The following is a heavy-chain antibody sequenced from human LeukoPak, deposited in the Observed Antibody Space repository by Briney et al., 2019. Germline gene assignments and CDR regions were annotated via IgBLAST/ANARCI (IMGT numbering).Heavy chain of an antibody. CDR2: INSDGSST. J-gene: IGHJ6*03. Sequence: GGPLRLSCAASGFTFSSYWMHWVRQAPGKGLVWVSRINSDGSSTSYADSVKGRFTISRDNAKNTLYLQMNSLRAEDTAVYYCARARESYDFWSGPNYYYYMDVWGKGTTVTVSS. CDR3: ARARESYDFWSGPNYYYYMDV. CDR1: GFTFSSYW. D-gene: IGHD3-3*01. V-gene: IGHV3-74*01.